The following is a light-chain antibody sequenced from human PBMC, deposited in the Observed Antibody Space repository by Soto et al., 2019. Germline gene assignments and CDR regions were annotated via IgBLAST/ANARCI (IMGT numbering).Light chain of an antibody. V-gene: IGKV3-15*01. CDR3: PKYNHWPWT. Sequence: ETGMTQSPVTLSVSPGERDTLSCMASHSGGSNLAWYQQKPGQAPRRLIYGASTRATGIPARFSGSVSGTEFTLTISSLQSEDFVFYYCPKYNHWPWTVGQGTNVERK. CDR1: HSGGSN. CDR2: GAS. J-gene: IGKJ1*01.